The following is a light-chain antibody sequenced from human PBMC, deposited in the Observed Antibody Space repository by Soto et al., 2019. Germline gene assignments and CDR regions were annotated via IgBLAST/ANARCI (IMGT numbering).Light chain of an antibody. V-gene: IGKV3-20*01. CDR3: QQYGSSYPWT. CDR2: GAS. CDR1: QSVSSNY. J-gene: IGKJ1*01. Sequence: EILLTQSPGTLSLSPGERAALSCSASQSVSSNYLAWYQQKPGQAPRLLIYGASSRATGIPDRFSGSGSGTDFTLTIRRLEPEDFAVYYCQQYGSSYPWTFGQGTKVDIK.